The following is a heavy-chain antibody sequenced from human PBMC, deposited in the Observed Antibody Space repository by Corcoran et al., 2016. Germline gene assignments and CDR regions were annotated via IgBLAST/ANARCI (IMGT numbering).Heavy chain of an antibody. CDR3: ARDLPYDFWSGYPSRLGYYYYGMDV. J-gene: IGHJ6*02. Sequence: EVQLVESGGGLVQPGGSLRLSCAASGFTFSSYWMHWVRQAPGKGLVWVSRINSDGSSTSYADSVKGRFTISRDNAKNTLYLQMNSLRAEDTAVDYCARDLPYDFWSGYPSRLGYYYYGMDVWGQGTTVTVSS. CDR2: INSDGSST. CDR1: GFTFSSYW. V-gene: IGHV3-74*01. D-gene: IGHD3-3*01.